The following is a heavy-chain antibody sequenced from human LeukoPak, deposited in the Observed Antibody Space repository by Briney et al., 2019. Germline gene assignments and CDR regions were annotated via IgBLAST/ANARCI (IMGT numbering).Heavy chain of an antibody. CDR3: ATERFAYYYDSSGYYSTRHNWFDP. D-gene: IGHD3-22*01. V-gene: IGHV1-24*01. CDR2: FDPEDGET. Sequence: ASVKVSCKVSGYTLTELSMHWVRRAPGKGLEWMGGFDPEDGETIYAQKFQGRVTMTEDTSTDTAYMELSSLRSEDTAVYYCATERFAYYYDSSGYYSTRHNWFDPWGQGTLVTVSS. J-gene: IGHJ5*02. CDR1: GYTLTELS.